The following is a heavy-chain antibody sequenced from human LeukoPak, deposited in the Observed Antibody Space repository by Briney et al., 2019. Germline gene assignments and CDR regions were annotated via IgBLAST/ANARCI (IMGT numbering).Heavy chain of an antibody. CDR2: IIPIFGTA. CDR3: ARDGYSSSSALLDAFDI. CDR1: GGTFSSYA. Sequence: ASVKVSCKASGGTFSSYAISWVRQAPGQGLEWMGGIIPIFGTANYAQKFQGRVTITTDESTSTAYMELSSLRSEDTAVYYCARDGYSSSSALLDAFDIWGQGTMVTVSS. D-gene: IGHD6-6*01. V-gene: IGHV1-69*05. J-gene: IGHJ3*02.